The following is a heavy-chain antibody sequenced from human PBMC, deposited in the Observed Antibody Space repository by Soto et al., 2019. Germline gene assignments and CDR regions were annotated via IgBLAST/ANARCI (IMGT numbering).Heavy chain of an antibody. CDR1: GYTLTELS. J-gene: IGHJ4*02. Sequence: VASVKVSCKVSGYTLTELSMHWVRQAPGKGLEWMGGFDPEDGETIYAQKFQGRVTMTEDTSTDTAYMELSSLRSEDTAVYYCANQNSGYYYDSSGYPYYFDYWGQGTLVTVS. V-gene: IGHV1-24*01. CDR3: ANQNSGYYYDSSGYPYYFDY. D-gene: IGHD3-22*01. CDR2: FDPEDGET.